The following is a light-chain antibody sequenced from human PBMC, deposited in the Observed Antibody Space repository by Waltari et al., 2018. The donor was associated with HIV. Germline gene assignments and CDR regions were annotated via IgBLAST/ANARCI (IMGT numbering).Light chain of an antibody. CDR1: ELASQY. J-gene: IGLJ2*01. Sequence: SYELTQAPSVSVSPGQTARIACRGDELASQYVHWYQMKAGQAPVLLVYQDNERALGIIERISGSKSGTTGTLTITAVQAEDEADYYCQSAGSIGTSVVFGGGTKLTVL. V-gene: IGLV3-25*03. CDR2: QDN. CDR3: QSAGSIGTSVV.